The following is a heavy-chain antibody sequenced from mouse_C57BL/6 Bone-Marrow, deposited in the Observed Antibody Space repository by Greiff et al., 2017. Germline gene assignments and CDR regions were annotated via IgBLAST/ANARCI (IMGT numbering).Heavy chain of an antibody. CDR3: ARWLLPWYFDV. CDR1: GYAFSSSW. J-gene: IGHJ1*03. Sequence: QVQLQQSGPELVKPGASVKISCKASGYAFSSSWMNWVKQRPGKGLEWIGRIYPGDGDTNYNGKFKGKATLTADKSSSTPYMQLSSLTSEDSAVYFCARWLLPWYFDVWGTGTTVTVSS. V-gene: IGHV1-82*01. CDR2: IYPGDGDT. D-gene: IGHD2-3*01.